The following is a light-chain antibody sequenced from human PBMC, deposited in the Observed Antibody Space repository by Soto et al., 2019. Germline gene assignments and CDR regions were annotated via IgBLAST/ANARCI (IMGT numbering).Light chain of an antibody. CDR2: DAS. CDR1: QSVSSY. CDR3: QQYNNWPPIT. V-gene: IGKV3-11*01. Sequence: EIGLTQSPATLSLSPGERATLSCRASQSVSSYLAWYQQKPGQAPRLLIYDASNRATGIPARFSGSGSGTDFTLTISSLEPEDFAVYYCQQYNNWPPITFGQGTRL. J-gene: IGKJ5*01.